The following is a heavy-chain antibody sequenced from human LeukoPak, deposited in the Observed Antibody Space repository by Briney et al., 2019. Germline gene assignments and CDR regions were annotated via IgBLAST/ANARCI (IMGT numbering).Heavy chain of an antibody. V-gene: IGHV1-3*01. CDR2: INAGNGNT. J-gene: IGHJ4*02. D-gene: IGHD7-27*01. CDR1: GYTFTSYA. Sequence: ASVKVSCKASGYTFTSYAMHWVRQAPGQRLEWMGWINAGNGNTKYSQKFQGRVTITRDTSASTAYMELSSLRSEDTAVYYCAREGGSPRSVGTFDYWGQGTLVTVSS. CDR3: AREGGSPRSVGTFDY.